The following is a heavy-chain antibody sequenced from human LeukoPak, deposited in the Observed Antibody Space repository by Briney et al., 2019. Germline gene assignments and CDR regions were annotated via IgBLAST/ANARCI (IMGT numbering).Heavy chain of an antibody. CDR3: ARDKPLGSYYYDSSGTSYGMDV. J-gene: IGHJ6*02. CDR2: IYYSGST. Sequence: SETLSLTCTVSGGSISSGGYYWSWIRQHPGKGLEWIGYIYYSGSTYYNPSLKSRDTISVDTSKNQFSLKLSSVTAADTAVYYCARDKPLGSYYYDSSGTSYGMDVWGQGTTVTVSS. V-gene: IGHV4-31*03. D-gene: IGHD3-22*01. CDR1: GGSISSGGYY.